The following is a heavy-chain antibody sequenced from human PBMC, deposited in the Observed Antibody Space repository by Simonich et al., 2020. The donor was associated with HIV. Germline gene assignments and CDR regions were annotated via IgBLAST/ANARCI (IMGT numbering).Heavy chain of an antibody. Sequence: QVPLVQSGAEVKKPGASVQVSCKASGYRFTGYYMHWVRQAPGQGLEWRGRINPNIVDTNDAQKFQGRVTMTRDTSISTAYMELSGLRSDDTAVYYCASGMMGFDYWGQGTLVTVSS. CDR3: ASGMMGFDY. D-gene: IGHD3-16*01. J-gene: IGHJ4*02. V-gene: IGHV1-2*06. CDR2: INPNIVDT. CDR1: GYRFTGYY.